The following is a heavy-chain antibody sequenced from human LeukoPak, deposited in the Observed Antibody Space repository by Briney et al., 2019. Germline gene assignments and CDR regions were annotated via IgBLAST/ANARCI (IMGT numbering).Heavy chain of an antibody. J-gene: IGHJ4*02. Sequence: SETLSLTCGVSGGSLSSYFWSWIRQPPGKGLEWIGEINHGGSTNFNPSLKSRVTLSIDTSKNQFSLKLSSVTAADTAVYYCARMSSGSYYTPDYFDYWGQGTLVTVSS. D-gene: IGHD3-10*01. CDR1: GGSLSSYF. CDR3: ARMSSGSYYTPDYFDY. V-gene: IGHV4-34*01. CDR2: INHGGST.